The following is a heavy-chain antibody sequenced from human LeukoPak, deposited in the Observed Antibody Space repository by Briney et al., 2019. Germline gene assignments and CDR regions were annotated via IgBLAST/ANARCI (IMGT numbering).Heavy chain of an antibody. Sequence: GGSLRLSCAASGFTFSTYSMNWVRQAPGKGLEWISYISSSSTTIYYADSVKGRFTISRDNAKNSLYLQMNSLRAEDTAVYYCARRGGPFGGVIIVYFDYWGQGTLVTVSS. CDR3: ARRGGPFGGVIIVYFDY. V-gene: IGHV3-48*04. CDR1: GFTFSTYS. CDR2: ISSSSTTI. J-gene: IGHJ4*02. D-gene: IGHD3-16*01.